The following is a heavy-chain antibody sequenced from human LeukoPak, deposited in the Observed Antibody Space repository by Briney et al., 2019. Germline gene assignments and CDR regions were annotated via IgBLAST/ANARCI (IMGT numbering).Heavy chain of an antibody. CDR3: ARVANHSSSWYNYYYYMDV. CDR2: IYSGGST. V-gene: IGHV3-53*01. D-gene: IGHD6-13*01. J-gene: IGHJ6*03. Sequence: GGSLRLSCAASGLTVSSNYMSWVRQAPGKGLEWVSVIYSGGSTYFADSVKGRFTITRDNSKNTLYLQMNSLRAEDTAVYYCARVANHSSSWYNYYYYMDVWGKGTTVTVSS. CDR1: GLTVSSNY.